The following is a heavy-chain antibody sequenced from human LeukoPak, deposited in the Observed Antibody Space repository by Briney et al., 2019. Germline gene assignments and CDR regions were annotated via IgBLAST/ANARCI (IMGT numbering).Heavy chain of an antibody. CDR1: GLTFSRYW. CDR3: ASRYCTGTNCYLASSRCFDV. J-gene: IGHJ6*03. V-gene: IGHV3-7*01. D-gene: IGHD2-2*01. CDR2: IKEDGSEK. Sequence: PGGSLRLSCAASGLTFSRYWLTWVRQAPGKGVERVAHIKEDGSEKYYVESVKGGFTISRDKANKSLYLQINNLRAEDTAVYYCASRYCTGTNCYLASSRCFDVWGKGTTVTVSS.